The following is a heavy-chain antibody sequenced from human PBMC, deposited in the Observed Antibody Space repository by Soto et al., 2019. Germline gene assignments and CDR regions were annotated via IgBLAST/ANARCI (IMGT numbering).Heavy chain of an antibody. CDR2: IWYDGSNK. CDR1: GFTFSSYG. V-gene: IGHV3-33*01. J-gene: IGHJ6*03. D-gene: IGHD2-15*01. CDR3: ARAHFQIPNIVVVVAAPYYYYMDV. Sequence: PGGSLRLSCAASGFTFSSYGMHWVRQAPGKGLEWVAVIWYDGSNKYYADSVKGRFTISRDNSKNTLYLQMNSLRAEDTAVYYCARAHFQIPNIVVVVAAPYYYYMDVWGKGTTVTVSS.